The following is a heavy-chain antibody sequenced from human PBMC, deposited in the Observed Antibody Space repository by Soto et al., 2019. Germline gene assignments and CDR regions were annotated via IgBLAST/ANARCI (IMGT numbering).Heavy chain of an antibody. CDR3: ATDMHSSSWYPILDY. V-gene: IGHV3-43*01. Sequence: EVQLVESGGVVVQPGGSLRLSCAASGFTFDDYTMHLVRQAPGKGLEWVSLISWDGGSTYYADSVKGRFTISRDNSKNSLYLQMNSLRTEDTALYYCATDMHSSSWYPILDYWGQGTLVTVSS. J-gene: IGHJ4*02. CDR1: GFTFDDYT. CDR2: ISWDGGST. D-gene: IGHD6-13*01.